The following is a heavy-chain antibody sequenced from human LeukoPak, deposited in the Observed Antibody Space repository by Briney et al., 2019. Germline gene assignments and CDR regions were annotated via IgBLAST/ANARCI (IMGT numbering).Heavy chain of an antibody. CDR2: INPNSGGT. CDR1: GYTFTGYY. V-gene: IGHV1-2*02. CDR3: ARDYGDYGWFDP. J-gene: IGHJ5*02. Sequence: ASVKVSCKASGYTFTGYYMHWVRQAPGQGLEWMGWINPNSGGTNYAQKFQGRVTMTRDTSISTAYMELSRLRSDDTAVCYCARDYGDYGWFDPWGQGTLVTVSS. D-gene: IGHD4-17*01.